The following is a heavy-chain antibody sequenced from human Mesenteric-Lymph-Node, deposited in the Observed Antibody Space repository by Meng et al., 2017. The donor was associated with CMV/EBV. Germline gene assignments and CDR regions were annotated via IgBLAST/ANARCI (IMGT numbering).Heavy chain of an antibody. V-gene: IGHV1-2*04. Sequence: ASVKVSCKASGYTFSDYSGYRIHWVRLAPGQPLEWMGWVKPDNGATDYAKKFQGWVTMTRDTSINIAYMELSSLTSDDTAVYYCAREYCDAFSCFHYFDHWGQGTLVTVSS. CDR2: VKPDNGAT. D-gene: IGHD2-15*01. J-gene: IGHJ4*02. CDR3: AREYCDAFSCFHYFDH. CDR1: GYTFSDYSGY.